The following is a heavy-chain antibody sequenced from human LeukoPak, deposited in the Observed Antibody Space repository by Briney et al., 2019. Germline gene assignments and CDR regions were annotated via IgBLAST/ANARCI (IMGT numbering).Heavy chain of an antibody. V-gene: IGHV3-30-3*01. CDR2: ISYDGTIK. CDR1: GFTFSSYA. CDR3: ARDRYSSSSFDY. J-gene: IGHJ4*02. D-gene: IGHD6-6*01. Sequence: GGSLRLSCVASGFTFSSYAIHWVRQAPGKGLEWVAFISYDGTIKYFADSVKGRFTISRDNSKNTLYLQMNSLRAEDTAVYYCARDRYSSSSFDYWGQGTLVTVSS.